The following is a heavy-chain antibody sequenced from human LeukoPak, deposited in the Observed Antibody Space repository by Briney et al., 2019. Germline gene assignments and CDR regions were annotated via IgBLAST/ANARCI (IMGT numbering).Heavy chain of an antibody. J-gene: IGHJ4*02. CDR3: ARDPGRGSYYESRHY. CDR2: ISSSSSTI. Sequence: GGSLRLSCAASGFTFSSYSMNWVRQAPGKGLEWVSYISSSSSTIYYADSVEGRFTISRDNAKNSLYLQMHSLRAEDTAVYYCARDPGRGSYYESRHYWGQGTLVTVSS. CDR1: GFTFSSYS. V-gene: IGHV3-48*04. D-gene: IGHD3-22*01.